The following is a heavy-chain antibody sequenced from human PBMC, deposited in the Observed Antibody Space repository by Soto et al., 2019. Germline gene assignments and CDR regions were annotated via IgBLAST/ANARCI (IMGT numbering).Heavy chain of an antibody. CDR1: GFTVSSTNY. J-gene: IGHJ4*02. CDR3: HGYGD. V-gene: IGHV3-53*01. Sequence: EVQVVESGGGLIQPGGSLRLSCVVSGFTVSSTNYMSWVRQAPGKGLEWVSVIYSGGTTFYADSVKGRFTISRDNSKNTLYLQMNGRRAEETAVYYCHGYGDWGQGTLVTVSS. D-gene: IGHD5-12*01. CDR2: IYSGGTT.